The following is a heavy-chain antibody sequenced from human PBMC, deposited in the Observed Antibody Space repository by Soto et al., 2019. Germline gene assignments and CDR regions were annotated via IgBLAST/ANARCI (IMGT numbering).Heavy chain of an antibody. Sequence: PSETLSLTCTVSGGSISSYYWSWIRQPPVKGLEWIGYIYYSGSTNYNPSLKSRVTISVDTSKNQFSLKLSSVTAADTAVYYCAREGYCGGDCYPFDYWGQGTLVTVSS. CDR1: GGSISSYY. CDR3: AREGYCGGDCYPFDY. CDR2: IYYSGST. V-gene: IGHV4-59*01. D-gene: IGHD2-21*02. J-gene: IGHJ4*02.